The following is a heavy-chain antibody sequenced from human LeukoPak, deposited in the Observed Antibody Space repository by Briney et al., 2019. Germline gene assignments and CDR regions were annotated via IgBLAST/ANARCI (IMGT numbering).Heavy chain of an antibody. D-gene: IGHD3-16*01. J-gene: IGHJ4*02. CDR3: ARHIWGASKDYSDY. CDR1: VGSISSSY. V-gene: IGHV4-59*08. CDR2: IDYSGST. Sequence: SETLSLTCTVSVGSISSSYWSWIRQPPGKGLEWIGHIDYSGSTNYNPSLKSRVTISVDTSKNQFSLKLSSVTAADTAVYYCARHIWGASKDYSDYWGQGTLVTVSS.